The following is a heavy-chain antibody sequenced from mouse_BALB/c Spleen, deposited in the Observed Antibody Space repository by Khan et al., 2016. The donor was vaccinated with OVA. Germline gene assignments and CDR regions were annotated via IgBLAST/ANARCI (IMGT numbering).Heavy chain of an antibody. CDR3: ARPPYCNYVMAN. Sequence: QIQLVQSGPELKKPGETVKISCKASGHTFTKYGMNWVKQAPGKGLKWMGWINTYTGEPTYADDFNGRFAFSLENSASTAYLQINNLTNEDTATYFCARPPYCNYVMANWGQGTSVTVSS. J-gene: IGHJ4*01. CDR2: INTYTGEP. D-gene: IGHD2-10*01. CDR1: GHTFTKYG. V-gene: IGHV9-3-1*01.